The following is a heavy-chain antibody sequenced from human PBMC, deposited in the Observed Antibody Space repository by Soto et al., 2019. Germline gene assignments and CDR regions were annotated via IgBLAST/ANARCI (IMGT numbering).Heavy chain of an antibody. CDR3: SHSGGRTKGGDYFGASYRLHWFDP. CDR2: IYWDDDK. J-gene: IGHJ5*02. D-gene: IGHD3-16*02. Sequence: QITLKESGPTLVKPTQTLTLTCTFSGFSLSTSGVGVGWIRQPPGKALEWLALIYWDDDKRYSPSLKSRLTITKDTSKNHVGLTMTCMYAVDTATYYCSHSGGRTKGGDYFGASYRLHWFDPWGQGTLVNVFS. CDR1: GFSLSTSGVG. V-gene: IGHV2-5*02.